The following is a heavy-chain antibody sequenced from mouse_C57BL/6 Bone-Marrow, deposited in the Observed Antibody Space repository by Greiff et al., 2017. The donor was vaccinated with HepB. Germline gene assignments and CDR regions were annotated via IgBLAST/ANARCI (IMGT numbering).Heavy chain of an antibody. J-gene: IGHJ2*01. CDR3: ARWMVTTPYYFEY. Sequence: VKLMESGAELARPGASVKLSCKASGYTFTSYGISWVKQRTGQGLEWIGEIYPRSGNTYYNEKFKGKATLTADKSSSTAYMELRSLTSEDSAVYFCARWMVTTPYYFEYWGQGTTLTVSS. CDR2: IYPRSGNT. V-gene: IGHV1-81*01. CDR1: GYTFTSYG. D-gene: IGHD2-2*01.